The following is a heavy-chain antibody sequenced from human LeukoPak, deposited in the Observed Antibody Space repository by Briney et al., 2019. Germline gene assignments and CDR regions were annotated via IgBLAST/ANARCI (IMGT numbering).Heavy chain of an antibody. V-gene: IGHV4-39*07. CDR3: ARGTYYDYVWGSYRSAHPFDY. D-gene: IGHD3-16*02. Sequence: SETLSLTCTVSGGSISSSSYYWGWIRQPPGKGLEWIGSIYYSGSTYYNPSLKSRVTISVDTSKNQFSLKLSSVTAADTAVYYCARGTYYDYVWGSYRSAHPFDYWGQGTLVTVSS. CDR1: GGSISSSSYY. CDR2: IYYSGST. J-gene: IGHJ4*02.